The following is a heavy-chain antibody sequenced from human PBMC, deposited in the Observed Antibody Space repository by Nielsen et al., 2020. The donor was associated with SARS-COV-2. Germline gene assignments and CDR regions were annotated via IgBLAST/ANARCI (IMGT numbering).Heavy chain of an antibody. CDR2: ISYDGSNK. CDR1: GFTFSSYA. J-gene: IGHJ6*02. Sequence: GESLKISCAASGFTFSSYAMHWVRQAPGKGLEWVAVISYDGSNKYYADSVKGRFTISRDNSKNTLYLQMNSLRAEDTAVYYCAREQYSSSWYYYYYGMDVWGQGTTVTVSS. D-gene: IGHD6-13*01. V-gene: IGHV3-30-3*01. CDR3: AREQYSSSWYYYYYGMDV.